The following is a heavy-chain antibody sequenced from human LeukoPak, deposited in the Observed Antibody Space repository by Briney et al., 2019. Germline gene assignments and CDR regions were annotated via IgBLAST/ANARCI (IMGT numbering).Heavy chain of an antibody. CDR1: GGSISSHY. CDR3: ASAWYCDFWSGYSPYYMDV. J-gene: IGHJ6*03. D-gene: IGHD3-3*01. V-gene: IGHV4-59*11. Sequence: SETLSLTCTVSGGSISSHYWSWIRQPPGKGLEWIGYIYYSGSTNYNPSLKSRVTISVDTSKNQFSLKLSSVTAADTAVYYCASAWYCDFWSGYSPYYMDVWGKGTTVTVSS. CDR2: IYYSGST.